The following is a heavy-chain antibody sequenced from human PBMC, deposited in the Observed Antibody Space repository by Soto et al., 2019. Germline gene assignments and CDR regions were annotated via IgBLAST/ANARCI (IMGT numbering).Heavy chain of an antibody. CDR1: GVSIHNSHSF. CDR2: VYYSGGA. J-gene: IGHJ5*01. Sequence: SETLSLTCAVSGVSIHNSHSFWGWIRHPPGKGLEFIANVYYSGGAHYNPSFKSRVTISVDTATNQVSLRMSSVTAADTAVYFCGRVVEGATRHTDFDSWGQGTLVTVSS. V-gene: IGHV4-39*01. D-gene: IGHD2-21*01. CDR3: GRVVEGATRHTDFDS.